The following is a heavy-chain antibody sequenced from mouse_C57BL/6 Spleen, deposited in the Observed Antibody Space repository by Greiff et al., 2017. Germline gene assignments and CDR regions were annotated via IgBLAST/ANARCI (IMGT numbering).Heavy chain of an antibody. V-gene: IGHV1-64*01. CDR2: IHPNSGST. D-gene: IGHD1-2*01. CDR3: ARSARFVTDCDMDD. J-gene: IGHJ4*01. CDR1: GYTFTSYW. Sequence: QVQLQQPGAELVKPGASVKLSCKASGYTFTSYWMHWVKQRPGQGLEWIGMIHPNSGSTNYNEKFKSKATLTVDKSSSTAYMQLSSLTSEDSAVYYCARSARFVTDCDMDDWGKGTSVTVSS.